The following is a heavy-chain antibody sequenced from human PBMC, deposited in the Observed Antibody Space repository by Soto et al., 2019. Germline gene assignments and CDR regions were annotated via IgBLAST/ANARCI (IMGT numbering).Heavy chain of an antibody. V-gene: IGHV1-8*01. Sequence: QVQLVQSGAEVKKPGASVKVSCKASGYTFTSYDINWVRQATGQGLEWMGWMNPNSGNTGYAQKFQGRVTMTRNTSISLAYMDLSRLRSEDTAVYYCARGLKEYYYASSRYTDAFDLWGQGTMVNVSS. D-gene: IGHD3-22*01. CDR2: MNPNSGNT. J-gene: IGHJ3*01. CDR3: ARGLKEYYYASSRYTDAFDL. CDR1: GYTFTSYD.